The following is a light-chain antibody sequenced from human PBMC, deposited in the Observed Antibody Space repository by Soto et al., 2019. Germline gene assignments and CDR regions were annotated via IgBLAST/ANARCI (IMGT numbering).Light chain of an antibody. V-gene: IGKV1-6*01. J-gene: IGKJ1*01. CDR2: AIF. CDR3: LQDYNYPRT. CDR1: QGIRND. Sequence: AIQVTQYPSSLSASVGDRVTITCRASQGIRNDLGWYQQKPGKAPKLLIYAIFHLQSGVPSRFSGSGSGTDFTLTISSLQPEDFATYYCLQDYNYPRTFGQGTKVEIK.